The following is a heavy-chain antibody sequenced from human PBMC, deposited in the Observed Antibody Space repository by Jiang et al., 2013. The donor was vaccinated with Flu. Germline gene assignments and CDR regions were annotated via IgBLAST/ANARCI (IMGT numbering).Heavy chain of an antibody. CDR3: ARLNPYYYDSSGYAY. J-gene: IGHJ4*02. Sequence: TLSLTCAVSGGSISSSNWWSWVRQPPGKGLEWIGEIYHSGSTNYNPSLKSRVTISVDKSKNQFSLKLSSVTAADTAVYYCARLNPYYYDSSGYAYWGQGTLVTVSS. D-gene: IGHD3-22*01. CDR2: IYHSGST. CDR1: GGSISSSNW. V-gene: IGHV4-4*02.